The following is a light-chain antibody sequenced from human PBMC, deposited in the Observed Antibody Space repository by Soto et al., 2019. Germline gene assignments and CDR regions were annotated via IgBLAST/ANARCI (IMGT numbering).Light chain of an antibody. CDR1: QSVSSY. CDR2: GAS. V-gene: IGKV3-11*01. J-gene: IGKJ3*01. CDR3: QQRSGWPPLFT. Sequence: EIVLTQSPDTLSLSPGERATLSCRASQSVSSYLAWYQQRPGQPPRLLIYGASNRATGIPARFSGSGSGTDFTLTISSLEPEDFAIYYCQQRSGWPPLFTFGPGSKVDI.